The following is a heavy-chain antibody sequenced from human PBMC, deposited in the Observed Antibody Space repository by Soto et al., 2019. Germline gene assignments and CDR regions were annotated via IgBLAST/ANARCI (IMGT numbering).Heavy chain of an antibody. Sequence: QITLKESGPTLVKPTQTLTLTCTFSGFSLTTSGVGMGWIRQPPGKALKWLALIYWDDDKRFSPSLKTRLTITKDTSKNQVVLTMTNMDPVDTATYYCVHRLVGLYFDSWGQGILVTVSS. V-gene: IGHV2-5*02. CDR1: GFSLTTSGVG. D-gene: IGHD3-3*01. J-gene: IGHJ4*02. CDR2: IYWDDDK. CDR3: VHRLVGLYFDS.